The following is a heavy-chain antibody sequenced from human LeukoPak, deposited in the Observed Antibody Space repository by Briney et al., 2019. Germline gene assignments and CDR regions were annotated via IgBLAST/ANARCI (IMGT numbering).Heavy chain of an antibody. CDR3: TRFYDNGLDY. CDR2: IRSKANSYST. CDR1: GFTFSDSA. D-gene: IGHD3-16*01. J-gene: IGHJ4*02. V-gene: IGHV3-73*01. Sequence: GGSLRLSCAVSGFTFSDSAMHWVRQASGKGLEWVARIRSKANSYSTAYAASVKGRFTISRDDAKNTAYLQMNSLKTEDTAMYYCTRFYDNGLDYWGQGTLVTVSS.